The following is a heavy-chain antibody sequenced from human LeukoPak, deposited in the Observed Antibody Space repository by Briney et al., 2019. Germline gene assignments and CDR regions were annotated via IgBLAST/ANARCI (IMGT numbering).Heavy chain of an antibody. CDR1: GYTLTSYD. CDR2: MNPNSGNT. CDR3: ARLRFLEWLLDGMDV. D-gene: IGHD3-3*01. V-gene: IGHV1-8*01. Sequence: ASVKVSCKASGYTLTSYDINWVRQATGQGLEWMGWMNPNSGNTGYAQKFQGRVTMTRNTSISTAYMELSSLRSEDTAVYYCARLRFLEWLLDGMDVWGQGTTVTVSS. J-gene: IGHJ6*02.